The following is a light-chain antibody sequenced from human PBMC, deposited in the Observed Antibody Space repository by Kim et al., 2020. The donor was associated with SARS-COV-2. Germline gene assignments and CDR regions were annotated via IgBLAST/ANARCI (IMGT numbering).Light chain of an antibody. Sequence: ASSGDRVTITCRASQGINGFLAWFQQKPGKAPTSLIYATSRLHSGVPSRFSGSVSGTDFTLTISTLQPEDFATYYCQQYNTYVWTFGQGTKVDIK. CDR3: QQYNTYVWT. J-gene: IGKJ1*01. V-gene: IGKV1-16*01. CDR2: ATS. CDR1: QGINGF.